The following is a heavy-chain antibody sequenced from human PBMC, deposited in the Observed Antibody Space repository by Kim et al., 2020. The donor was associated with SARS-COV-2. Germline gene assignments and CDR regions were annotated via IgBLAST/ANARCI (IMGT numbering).Heavy chain of an antibody. V-gene: IGHV4-34*01. CDR3: ARGGRRITMVRGAFDY. Sequence: SRKSRVTISVDTSKNQFSLKLSSVTAADTAVYYCARGGRRITMVRGAFDYWGQGTLVTVSS. J-gene: IGHJ4*02. D-gene: IGHD3-10*01.